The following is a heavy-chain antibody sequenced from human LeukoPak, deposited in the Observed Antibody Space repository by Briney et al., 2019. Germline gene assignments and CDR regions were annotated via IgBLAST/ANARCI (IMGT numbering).Heavy chain of an antibody. D-gene: IGHD1-26*01. CDR3: ARDPYSGAYGDTYYYFMDV. CDR2: ISYDGSNK. Sequence: GGSLRLSCAASGFTFSSYAMHWVRQAPGKGLEWVAVISYDGSNKYYADSVKGRFTISRDNSKNTLYLQMNSLRAEDTAVYYCARDPYSGAYGDTYYYFMDVWGKGTTVTISS. CDR1: GFTFSSYA. V-gene: IGHV3-30*04. J-gene: IGHJ6*03.